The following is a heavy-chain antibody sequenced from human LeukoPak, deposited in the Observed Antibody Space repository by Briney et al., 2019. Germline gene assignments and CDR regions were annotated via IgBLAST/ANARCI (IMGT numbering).Heavy chain of an antibody. CDR3: ARVRRDGYNDWFDP. D-gene: IGHD5-24*01. Sequence: SETLSLTCTVSGGSITSYYWGWLRIRQPPGKGLEWIGYIYNSGSTNYNPSLKSRVTISVDTSKNQFSLKLRSVTTADTAVYYCARVRRDGYNDWFDPWGQGTLVTVSS. CDR1: GGSITSYY. V-gene: IGHV4-59*01. CDR2: IYNSGST. J-gene: IGHJ5*02.